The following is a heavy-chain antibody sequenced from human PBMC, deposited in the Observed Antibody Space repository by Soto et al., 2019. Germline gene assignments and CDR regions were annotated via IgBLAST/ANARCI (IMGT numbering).Heavy chain of an antibody. CDR3: ERDSGYASASSVNHYVDY. J-gene: IGHJ4*02. CDR2: IKFDGTNI. Sequence: DVQLVESGGGLVQPGGSLRLSCVASGFTYTYYWMSWVRQAPGKGLEWVARIKFDGTNIQYADSVNGRFTISRDNAEKSLYRQMRSLGDGDTAVYYCERDSGYASASSVNHYVDYWGQGSLVTVSS. V-gene: IGHV3-7*01. D-gene: IGHD3-10*01. CDR1: GFTYTYYW.